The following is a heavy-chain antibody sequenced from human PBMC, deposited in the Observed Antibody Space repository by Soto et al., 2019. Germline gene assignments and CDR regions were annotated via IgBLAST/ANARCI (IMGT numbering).Heavy chain of an antibody. CDR3: TTVAIFGVAPSDY. D-gene: IGHD3-3*01. CDR1: GFTFSNAW. CDR2: IKSKTDGGTT. Sequence: PGGSLRLSCAASGFTFSNAWMSWVRHAPGKGLEWVGRIKSKTDGGTTDYAAPVKGRFTISRDDSKNTLYLQMNSLKTEDTAVYYCTTVAIFGVAPSDYWGQGTLVTVSS. V-gene: IGHV3-15*01. J-gene: IGHJ4*02.